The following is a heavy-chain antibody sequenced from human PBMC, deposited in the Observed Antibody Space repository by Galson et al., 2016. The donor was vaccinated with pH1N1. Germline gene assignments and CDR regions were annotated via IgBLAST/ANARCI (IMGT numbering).Heavy chain of an antibody. V-gene: IGHV6-1*01. CDR2: TYYRSKWYN. CDR3: ARDRGSTLFHNYGMDV. Sequence: CAISGDSVSSTNCAWDWIRQSPSRGLEWLGRTYYRSKWYNDYAVSVQSRITINPDTSKNQLSLHLNPVTPEDTAVYYCARDRGSTLFHNYGMDVWGQGTTVIVSS. CDR1: GDSVSSTNCA. D-gene: IGHD3-10*01. J-gene: IGHJ6*02.